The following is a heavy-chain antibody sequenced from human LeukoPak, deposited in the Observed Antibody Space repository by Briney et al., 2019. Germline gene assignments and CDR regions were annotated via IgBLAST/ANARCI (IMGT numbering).Heavy chain of an antibody. CDR1: GFTFSSYA. V-gene: IGHV3-23*01. Sequence: GGSLRLSCAASGFTFSSYAMSWVRQAPGKGLEWVSAISGSGGSTYYADSVKGRFTISRDNSKNTLYLQMNSLRAEATAVYYCAKDTSGWYSGYFDYWGQGTLVTVSS. D-gene: IGHD6-19*01. CDR3: AKDTSGWYSGYFDY. CDR2: ISGSGGST. J-gene: IGHJ4*02.